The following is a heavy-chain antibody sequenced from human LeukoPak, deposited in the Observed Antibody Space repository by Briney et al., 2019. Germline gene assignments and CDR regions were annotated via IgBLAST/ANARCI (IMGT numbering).Heavy chain of an antibody. CDR2: INWNGGST. V-gene: IGHV3-20*04. CDR1: GFTFDDYG. CDR3: ARDLGTYSSDY. D-gene: IGHD6-13*01. J-gene: IGHJ4*02. Sequence: GGSLRLSCAASGFTFDDYGMSWVRQAPGKGLEWVSGINWNGGSTGYADSVKGRFTISRDNAKSSLYLQMNSLRAEDTALYYCARDLGTYSSDYWGQGTLVTVSS.